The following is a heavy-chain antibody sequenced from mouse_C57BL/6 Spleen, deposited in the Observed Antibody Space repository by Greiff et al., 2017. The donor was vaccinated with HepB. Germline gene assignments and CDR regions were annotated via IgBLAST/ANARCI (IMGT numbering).Heavy chain of an antibody. CDR2: IYPSDSET. Sequence: QVQLQQPGAELVRPGSSVKLSCKASGYTFTSYWMDWVKQRPGQGLEWIGNIYPSDSETHYNQKFKDKATLTVDKSSSTAYMQLSSLTSEDSAVYYCAREGYDYDDFRGAMDYWGQGTSVTVSS. J-gene: IGHJ4*01. CDR3: AREGYDYDDFRGAMDY. CDR1: GYTFTSYW. D-gene: IGHD2-4*01. V-gene: IGHV1-61*01.